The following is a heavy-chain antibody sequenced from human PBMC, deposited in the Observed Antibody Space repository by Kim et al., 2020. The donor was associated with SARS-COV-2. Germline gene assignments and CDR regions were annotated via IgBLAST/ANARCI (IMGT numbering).Heavy chain of an antibody. D-gene: IGHD1-26*01. CDR3: AKKGPLWGATNDWYFDL. CDR2: ISGSGGST. Sequence: GGSLRLSCAASGFTFSSYAMSWVRQAPGKGLEWVSAISGSGGSTYYADSVKGRFTISRDNSKNTLYLQMNSLRAEDTAVYYCAKKGPLWGATNDWYFDLWGRGTLVTVSS. V-gene: IGHV3-23*01. CDR1: GFTFSSYA. J-gene: IGHJ2*01.